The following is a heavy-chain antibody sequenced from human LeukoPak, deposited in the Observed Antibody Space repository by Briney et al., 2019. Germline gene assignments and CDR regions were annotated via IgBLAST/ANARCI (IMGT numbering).Heavy chain of an antibody. V-gene: IGHV3-15*01. CDR2: IKSKTDGGTT. CDR1: GFAFSNAW. D-gene: IGHD6-19*01. J-gene: IGHJ6*03. CDR3: TTESGWKDYYYYYMDI. Sequence: PGGSLRLSCAASGFAFSNAWMSWVRQAPGKGLEWVGRIKSKTDGGTTDYAAPVKGRFTISRDDSKNTLYLQMNSLKTEDTAVYYCTTESGWKDYYYYYMDIWGKGTTVTVSS.